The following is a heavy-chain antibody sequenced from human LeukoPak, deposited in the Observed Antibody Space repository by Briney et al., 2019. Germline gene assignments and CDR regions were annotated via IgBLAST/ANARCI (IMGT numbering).Heavy chain of an antibody. Sequence: PGGSLRLSCAASGFTVSDNYMSWVRQAPGKGLEWVSVFYSGGSTRYADSVKGRFTISRDNSKNTLFLQMNSLRAEDTAVYYCAKGYPPMTAVTLPFDYWGQGTLVTVSS. J-gene: IGHJ4*02. CDR2: FYSGGST. V-gene: IGHV3-66*01. CDR1: GFTVSDNY. D-gene: IGHD4-17*01. CDR3: AKGYPPMTAVTLPFDY.